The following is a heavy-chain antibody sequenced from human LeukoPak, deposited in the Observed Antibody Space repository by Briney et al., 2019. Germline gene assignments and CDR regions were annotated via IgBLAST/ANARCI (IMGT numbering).Heavy chain of an antibody. CDR3: ARGGLVRGSINSFIAFDV. CDR2: TYYRSKWYY. Sequence: QTLSLTCAISGDSVSRTDGGWNWIRQSPSRGLEWLGRTYYRSKWYYDDALSVESRISIKPDTSKNQLTLQLNSVTPEDTALYFCARGGLVRGSINSFIAFDVWGQGIMVTVSS. V-gene: IGHV6-1*01. J-gene: IGHJ3*01. CDR1: GDSVSRTDGG. D-gene: IGHD3-10*01.